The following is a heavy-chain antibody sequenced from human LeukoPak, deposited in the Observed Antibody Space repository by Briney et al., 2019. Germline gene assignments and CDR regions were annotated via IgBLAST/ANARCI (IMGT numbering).Heavy chain of an antibody. CDR1: GYSISSGYY. D-gene: IGHD3-22*01. CDR2: IYHSGST. Sequence: PSETLSLTCTVSGYSISSGYYWGWIRQPPGKGLEWIGSIYHSGSTYYNSSLKSRVTISVDTSKNQFSLKLSSVTAADTAVYYCARDLITMIVVAHAFDIWGQGTMVTVSS. J-gene: IGHJ3*02. V-gene: IGHV4-38-2*02. CDR3: ARDLITMIVVAHAFDI.